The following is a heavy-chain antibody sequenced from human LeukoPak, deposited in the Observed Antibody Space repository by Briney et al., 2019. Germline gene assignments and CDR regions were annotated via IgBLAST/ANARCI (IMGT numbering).Heavy chain of an antibody. CDR2: LNPSGFGS. CDR3: AADTDY. CDR1: GIGFSTCY. V-gene: IGHV1-46*01. Sequence: ASVKVSCKASGIGFSTCYMHWIRQAPGQGLEWMGMLNPSGFGSGAAQKFQGRVTLTRDTSTSTFYMELSSLRSDDTAVYYCAADTDYWGQGTLVTVSS. J-gene: IGHJ4*02.